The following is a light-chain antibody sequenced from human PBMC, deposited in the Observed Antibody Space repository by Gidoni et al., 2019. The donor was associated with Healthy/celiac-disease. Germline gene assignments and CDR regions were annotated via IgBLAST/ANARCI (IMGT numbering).Light chain of an antibody. V-gene: IGKV3-15*01. CDR2: GAS. CDR3: QQYNNWPYPYT. CDR1: QSVSSN. J-gene: IGKJ2*01. Sequence: EIVMTQSPATLSVSPGERATLSCRASQSVSSNLAWYQQKPGQAPRLLIYGASTRATGIPARFSGSGSGTEFTLTISSLQSEDFAVYYCQQYNNWPYPYTFGQXTKLEIK.